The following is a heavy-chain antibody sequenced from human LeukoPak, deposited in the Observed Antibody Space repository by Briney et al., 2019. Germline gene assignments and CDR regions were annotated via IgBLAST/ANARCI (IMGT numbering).Heavy chain of an antibody. CDR2: IGTAGNYI. Sequence: PGGSLRLSCAASGFTFSDYTMNWVRQAPGKGLEWLSSIGTAGNYIFYADSVQGRFTIPRDNANDSLYLGMKSLRVEDTATYYCATNLFCASASCLWGQGTLVTVSS. D-gene: IGHD2-2*01. J-gene: IGHJ4*02. CDR3: ATNLFCASASCL. V-gene: IGHV3-21*01. CDR1: GFTFSDYT.